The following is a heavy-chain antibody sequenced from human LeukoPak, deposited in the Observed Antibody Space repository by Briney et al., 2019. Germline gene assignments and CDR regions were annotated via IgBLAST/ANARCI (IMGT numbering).Heavy chain of an antibody. J-gene: IGHJ4*02. D-gene: IGHD6-19*01. Sequence: ASVKVSCKASGGTFSSYAISWVRQAPGQGLEWMGWISAYNGNTNYAQKLQGRVTMTTDTSTSTAYMELRSLRSDDTAVYYCARDSQAVAGNRGDFDYWGQGTLVTVSS. CDR1: GGTFSSYA. V-gene: IGHV1-18*01. CDR2: ISAYNGNT. CDR3: ARDSQAVAGNRGDFDY.